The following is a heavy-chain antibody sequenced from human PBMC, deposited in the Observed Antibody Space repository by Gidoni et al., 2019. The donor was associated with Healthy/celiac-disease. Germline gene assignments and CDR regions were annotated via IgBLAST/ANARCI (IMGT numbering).Heavy chain of an antibody. CDR2: ISYDGSNK. CDR1: GFTFSSYG. V-gene: IGHV3-30*18. J-gene: IGHJ4*02. Sequence: QVQLVESGGGVVQPGRSLRLSCAASGFTFSSYGMHWVRQAPGKGLGWVAVISYDGSNKYYADSVKGRFTISRDNSKNTLYLQMNSLRAEDTAVYYCAKDHPLDYWGQGTLVTVSS. CDR3: AKDHPLDY.